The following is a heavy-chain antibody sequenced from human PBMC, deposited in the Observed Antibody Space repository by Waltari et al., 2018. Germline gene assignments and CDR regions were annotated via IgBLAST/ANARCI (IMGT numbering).Heavy chain of an antibody. J-gene: IGHJ4*02. Sequence: QVQLVQSGAEVKKPGASVKVSCKASGYTFTGYYMHWVRQAPGQGLEWMGWINPNSGGTNYAQKFQGRVTMTRDTSISTAYMELSRLRSDDTAVYYCARSSYYGSGSYYKFDYWGQGTLVTVSS. CDR1: GYTFTGYY. V-gene: IGHV1-2*02. CDR3: ARSSYYGSGSYYKFDY. D-gene: IGHD3-10*01. CDR2: INPNSGGT.